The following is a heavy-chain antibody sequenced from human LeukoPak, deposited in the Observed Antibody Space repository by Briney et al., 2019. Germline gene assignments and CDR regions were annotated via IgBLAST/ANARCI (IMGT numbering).Heavy chain of an antibody. CDR3: ASGNYGSGRYYNREWHYYFHY. CDR2: IKQDGGEK. D-gene: IGHD3-10*01. J-gene: IGHJ4*02. CDR1: GFTFSSFW. Sequence: GGSLRLSCAASGFTFSSFWMSWVRQAPGKGLEWVANIKQDGGEKYYVDSVKGRFTISRDNAKNSLYLQMNSLRAEDTAVYYCASGNYGSGRYYNREWHYYFHYWGQGALVTVSS. V-gene: IGHV3-7*01.